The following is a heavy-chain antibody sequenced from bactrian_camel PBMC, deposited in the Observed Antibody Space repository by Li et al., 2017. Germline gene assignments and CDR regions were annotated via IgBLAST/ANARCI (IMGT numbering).Heavy chain of an antibody. D-gene: IGHD5*01. J-gene: IGHJ6*01. CDR2: ISGDSGRT. V-gene: IGHV3S1*01. Sequence: HVQLVESGGGLVQPGGSLRLSCAASGFTFSPYWMDWVRQAPGKGLEWVSLISGDSGRTYYADSVKGRFTISRDNVKNTLYLQLNSLKTEDTAMYYCVKGQSELWDFGYWGQGTQVTVS. CDR3: VKGQSELWDFGY. CDR1: GFTFSPYW.